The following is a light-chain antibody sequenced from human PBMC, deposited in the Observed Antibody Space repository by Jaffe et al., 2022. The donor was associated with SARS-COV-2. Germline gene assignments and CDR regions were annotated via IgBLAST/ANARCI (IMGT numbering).Light chain of an antibody. J-gene: IGKJ1*01. CDR2: AAS. CDR1: QSVNSNF. Sequence: EIVLMQSPGTLSLSPGERATLSCRASQSVNSNFLAWYQQKPGQAPRLLMYAASSRATGIPDRISGSGSGTDFTLTISRLEPEDFAVYYCQQYGSSPWTFGQGTKVEIK. CDR3: QQYGSSPWT. V-gene: IGKV3-20*01.